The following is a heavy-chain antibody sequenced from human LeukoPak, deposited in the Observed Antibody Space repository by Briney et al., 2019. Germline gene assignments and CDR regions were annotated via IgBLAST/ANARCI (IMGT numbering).Heavy chain of an antibody. V-gene: IGHV3-53*01. Sequence: QSGGSLRLSCAASGFTVSSNYMTWVRQAPGKGLEWVSVIYSGGGTYYADSVKGRFTISRDNFKNTLYLQMNSLRAEDTAVYYCAKSRRGGWSLDYWGQGTLVTVSS. J-gene: IGHJ4*02. CDR1: GFTVSSNY. CDR2: IYSGGGT. D-gene: IGHD6-19*01. CDR3: AKSRRGGWSLDY.